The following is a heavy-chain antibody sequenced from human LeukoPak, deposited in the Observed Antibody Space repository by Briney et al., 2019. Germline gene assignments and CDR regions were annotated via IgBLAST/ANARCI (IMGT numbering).Heavy chain of an antibody. J-gene: IGHJ6*03. D-gene: IGHD3-10*01. V-gene: IGHV5-51*01. CDR1: GYSFTNYW. CDR3: ARLAYYGSGRALYYYYYMDV. CDR2: IYPGDSDT. Sequence: GESLKISCKGSGYSFTNYWIGWVRQMPGKGLERMGIIYPGDSDTRYSPSFQGQVTISADKSISTAYLQWSSLKASDTAMYYCARLAYYGSGRALYYYYYMDVWGKGTTVTVSS.